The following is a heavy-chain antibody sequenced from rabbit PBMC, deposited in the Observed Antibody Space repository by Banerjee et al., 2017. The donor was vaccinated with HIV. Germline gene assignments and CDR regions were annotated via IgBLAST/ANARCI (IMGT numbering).Heavy chain of an antibody. D-gene: IGHD8-1*01. Sequence: QLKESGGGLVQPGGSLKLSCTASGFDFSSYYLNWVRQAPGKGLEWIGYIDPFFGSIYYANWVNGRFTISSHNAQNTLYLQLNSLTVADTATYFCARAGSTYHELNLWGPGTLVTIS. J-gene: IGHJ4*01. V-gene: IGHV1S7*01. CDR1: GFDFSSYY. CDR2: IDPFFGSI. CDR3: ARAGSTYHELNL.